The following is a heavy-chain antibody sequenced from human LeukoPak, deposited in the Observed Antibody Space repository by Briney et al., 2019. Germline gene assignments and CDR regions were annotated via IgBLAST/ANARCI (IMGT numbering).Heavy chain of an antibody. D-gene: IGHD1-26*01. CDR2: INTYNGNT. J-gene: IGHJ4*02. Sequence: GASVKVSCKTSGYRFIYYGISWVRQAPGQGLQWMGWINTYNGNTENAQSLQGRATMTIDTATATAYLELRSLVSDDTAVYYCARDLGEGARRDLDFWGQGTLVTVSS. CDR1: GYRFIYYG. V-gene: IGHV1-18*01. CDR3: ARDLGEGARRDLDF.